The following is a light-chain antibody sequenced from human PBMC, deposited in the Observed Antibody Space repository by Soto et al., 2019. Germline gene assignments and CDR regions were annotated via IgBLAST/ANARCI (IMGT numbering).Light chain of an antibody. V-gene: IGKV1-39*01. CDR3: QQSYSTPHT. J-gene: IGKJ4*01. CDR1: QSISSY. Sequence: DIQMTQSPSPLSASVGDRVTITCRASQSISSYLNWYQQKPGKAPKLLIYAASSLQSGVPSRFSGSGSGTDFTLTISSLQPEDFATYYCQQSYSTPHTFGGGTQVDIK. CDR2: AAS.